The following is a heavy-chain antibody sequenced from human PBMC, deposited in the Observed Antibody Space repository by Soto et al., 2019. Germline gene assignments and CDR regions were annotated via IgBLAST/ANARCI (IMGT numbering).Heavy chain of an antibody. Sequence: GRSLTLSCAASGFTISSNYLIRVRQAPGKGLEWVSVIYSGGSTYYTDSVKGRFTISRDNSKNTLYLQMNSLRAEDTAVYYCARNLVSSGYYAPDHWGQGTLVTVSS. D-gene: IGHD3-22*01. CDR1: GFTISSNY. V-gene: IGHV3-66*01. CDR3: ARNLVSSGYYAPDH. CDR2: IYSGGST. J-gene: IGHJ5*02.